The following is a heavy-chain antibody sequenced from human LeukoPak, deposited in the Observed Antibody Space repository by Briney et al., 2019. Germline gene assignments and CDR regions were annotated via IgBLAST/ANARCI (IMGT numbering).Heavy chain of an antibody. CDR3: ARAQLGTPTDC. Sequence: GGSLSLSCAASGFTLTTYAMYWVLQAPGKGLLWVSRLTADGSSTIYADSVMGRFTVSRVIAKNTLYLKMNSLRAEDTAVYYCARAQLGTPTDCWGQGTLVTVSS. J-gene: IGHJ4*02. CDR1: GFTLTTYA. D-gene: IGHD1-26*01. V-gene: IGHV3-74*01. CDR2: LTADGSST.